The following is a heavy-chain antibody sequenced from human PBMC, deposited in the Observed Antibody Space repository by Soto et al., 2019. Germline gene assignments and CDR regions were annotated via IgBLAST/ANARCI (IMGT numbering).Heavy chain of an antibody. J-gene: IGHJ4*02. CDR3: ARGNWGMDY. CDR2: ISGDGSST. Sequence: EVQLVESGGGLVQPGGSLRLSCAASGFTFSNYWMHWVRQAPGKGLVWVSRISGDGSSTTYADSVKGRFTISRDNAKNTLLLQMNSLRDDDTAVYYCARGNWGMDYWGQGTLVTVSS. D-gene: IGHD7-27*01. CDR1: GFTFSNYW. V-gene: IGHV3-74*01.